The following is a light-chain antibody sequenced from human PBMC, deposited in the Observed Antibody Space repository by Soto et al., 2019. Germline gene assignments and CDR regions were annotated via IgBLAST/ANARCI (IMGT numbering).Light chain of an antibody. CDR1: SSNIGNSF. J-gene: IGLJ1*01. Sequence: QSVLTQPPSVSAAPGRTVTISCSGSSSNIGNSFVSWYQQLPGTAPRLLIYDNNERPSGIPDRFSGSKSGTSATLGITGLQTGDEADCYCGAWDGGLSAFVFGTGTKVTVL. V-gene: IGLV1-51*01. CDR3: GAWDGGLSAFV. CDR2: DNN.